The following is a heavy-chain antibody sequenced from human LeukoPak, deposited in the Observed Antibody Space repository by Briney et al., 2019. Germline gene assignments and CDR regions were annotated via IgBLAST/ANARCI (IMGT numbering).Heavy chain of an antibody. J-gene: IGHJ4*02. V-gene: IGHV3-53*01. CDR2: IYSGGST. CDR1: GFTVSSNQ. CDR3: ARDQCGGGSCYSDY. Sequence: GGSLRLSCAASGFTVSSNQMSWVRQAPGKGLEGVSVIYSGGSTYYADSVKGRFTISRDNSKNTLYLQMNSLRAEDTAVYYCARDQCGGGSCYSDYWGQGTLVTVSS. D-gene: IGHD2-15*01.